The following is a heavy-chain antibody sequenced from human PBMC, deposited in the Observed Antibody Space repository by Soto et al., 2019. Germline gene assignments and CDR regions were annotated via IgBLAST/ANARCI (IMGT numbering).Heavy chain of an antibody. CDR2: IYPGDSDT. V-gene: IGHV5-51*01. CDR3: ARGYCTATICDPWFDP. CDR1: GYAFSSYW. D-gene: IGHD2-8*02. J-gene: IGHJ5*02. Sequence: GESLKISCQGSGYAFSSYWIAWVRQMPGKGLEWMGIIYPGDSDTRYSPSFQGQVTISVDKSITTAYLQWSSLKATDTAMYYCARGYCTATICDPWFDPWGQGTLVTVSS.